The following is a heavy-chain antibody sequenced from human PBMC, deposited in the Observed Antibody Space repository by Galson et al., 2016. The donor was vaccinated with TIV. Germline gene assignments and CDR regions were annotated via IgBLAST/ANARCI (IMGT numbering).Heavy chain of an antibody. CDR1: GASISDNY. J-gene: IGHJ4*02. V-gene: IGHV4-4*07. Sequence: ETLSLTCTVSGASISDNYWSWIRQPAGKGLEWIGRVYTNVKTDYNPSLESRVTLSADTSKNQFSLKLWSVTAADTAVYFCARDRWVTYTDRPYFDYWGQGILVTVSS. D-gene: IGHD2-21*02. CDR3: ARDRWVTYTDRPYFDY. CDR2: VYTNVKT.